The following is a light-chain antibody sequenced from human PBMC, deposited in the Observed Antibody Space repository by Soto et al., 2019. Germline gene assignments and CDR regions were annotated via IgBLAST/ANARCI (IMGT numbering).Light chain of an antibody. CDR2: WAS. Sequence: DIVMTQSPDSLAVSLGERATINCKSSQSILYSSNNKNYLTWYQQKPGQPPKLLIYWASTRESGVPDRFSGSGCGTDFTLTISSLQAEDVAVYYCQQYYDTPWTFGQGTKVEIK. V-gene: IGKV4-1*01. CDR1: QSILYSSNNKNY. CDR3: QQYYDTPWT. J-gene: IGKJ1*01.